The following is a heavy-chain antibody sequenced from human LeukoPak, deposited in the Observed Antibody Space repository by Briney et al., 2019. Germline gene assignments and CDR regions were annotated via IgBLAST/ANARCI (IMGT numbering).Heavy chain of an antibody. Sequence: PSETLSLTCAVSGGSINTYYWSWIRQPPGKGLEWVGYIYSTGNTNYNPSLKGRVTISLDTSKNQFSLNLSSVTAADTAVYYCARHDTVFGAAHFYMDVWGKGTTVTVSS. D-gene: IGHD3-3*01. V-gene: IGHV4-4*09. J-gene: IGHJ6*03. CDR2: IYSTGNT. CDR3: ARHDTVFGAAHFYMDV. CDR1: GGSINTYY.